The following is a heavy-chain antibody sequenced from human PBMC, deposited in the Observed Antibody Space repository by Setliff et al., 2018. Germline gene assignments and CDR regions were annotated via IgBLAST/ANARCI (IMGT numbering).Heavy chain of an antibody. D-gene: IGHD4-4*01. Sequence: SETLSLTCTVSGGSINSMSYYWGWIRQPPGKGLEWIGEMHQSGRTKFNPSLKSRVTMSVDPSKNHFSLKVTSVTVADTAVYYCAREGPESDSSGYMDVWGQGTTVTVSS. V-gene: IGHV4-39*07. CDR2: MHQSGRT. CDR1: GGSINSMSYY. CDR3: AREGPESDSSGYMDV. J-gene: IGHJ6*03.